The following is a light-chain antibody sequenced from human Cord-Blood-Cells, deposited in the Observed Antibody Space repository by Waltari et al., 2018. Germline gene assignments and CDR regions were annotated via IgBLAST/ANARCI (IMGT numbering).Light chain of an antibody. CDR2: WAS. J-gene: IGKJ2*03. CDR3: QQYYSTPYS. V-gene: IGKV4-1*01. Sequence: DIVMTQSPDYLAVSLGERATNTCKSSQSVLYSSNNKNYLAWYQQKPGQPPKLLIYWASTRESGVPDRFSGSGSGTDFTLTISSLQAEDVAVYYCQQYYSTPYSFGQGTKLEIK. CDR1: QSVLYSSNNKNY.